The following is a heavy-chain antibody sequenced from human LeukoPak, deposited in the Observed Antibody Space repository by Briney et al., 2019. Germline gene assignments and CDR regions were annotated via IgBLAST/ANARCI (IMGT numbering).Heavy chain of an antibody. CDR2: VFHSGGT. J-gene: IGHJ5*02. V-gene: IGHV4-30-2*01. D-gene: IGHD3-9*01. CDR1: GGSISSGGYY. CDR3: ARHTPTGWFDP. Sequence: SETLSLTCTVSGGSISSGGYYWSWIRQPPGKGLEWIGYVFHSGGTSYNPSLKSRVTISVDRSKNQFSLKLSSVTAADTAVYYCARHTPTGWFDPWGQGTLVTVSS.